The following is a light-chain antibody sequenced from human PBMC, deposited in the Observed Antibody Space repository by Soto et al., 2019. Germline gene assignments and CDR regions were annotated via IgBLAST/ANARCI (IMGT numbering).Light chain of an antibody. J-gene: IGKJ2*01. Sequence: DIQMTQSPSSLSASVGDTVTITCRASQSISLYLNWYQQKPGKAPKLLIYAASSLQSGVPSMFSGSGSGADFTLTISSLQPEDFATYYWQQSYTTPEFTFRRGTKLEIK. CDR2: AAS. CDR3: QQSYTTPEFT. V-gene: IGKV1-39*01. CDR1: QSISLY.